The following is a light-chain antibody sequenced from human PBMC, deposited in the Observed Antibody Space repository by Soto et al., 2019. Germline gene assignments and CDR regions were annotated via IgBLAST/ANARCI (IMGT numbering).Light chain of an antibody. CDR3: QQYGSSPPVT. CDR1: QSVSSTY. J-gene: IGKJ5*01. Sequence: EIVLTQSPGTLSLSPGERATLSCRASQSVSSTYLAWYQQRPGQAPRLLIYGASGRATGIPDRFSGSGSGTDFTLTISRLEPGDFAVYYCQQYGSSPPVTFGQGTRLEIK. CDR2: GAS. V-gene: IGKV3-20*01.